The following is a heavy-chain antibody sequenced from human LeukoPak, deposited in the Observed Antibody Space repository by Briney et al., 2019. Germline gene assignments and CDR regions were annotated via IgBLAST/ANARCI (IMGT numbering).Heavy chain of an antibody. CDR2: IYYSGTP. Sequence: SETLSLTCTVSGGPISSDKYYWAWIRQPPGKGQEWIASIYYSGTPYYNPSLKSRVTISVDTSKNQVSLRLSSVTAADTAVYYCARDTRISGTYAMDVWGQGTTVTVSS. CDR3: ARDTRISGTYAMDV. V-gene: IGHV4-39*07. CDR1: GGPISSDKYY. J-gene: IGHJ6*02. D-gene: IGHD3-10*01.